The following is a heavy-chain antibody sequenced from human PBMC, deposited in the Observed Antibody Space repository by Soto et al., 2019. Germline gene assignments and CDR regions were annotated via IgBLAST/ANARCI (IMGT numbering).Heavy chain of an antibody. D-gene: IGHD4-17*01. V-gene: IGHV5-51*01. CDR2: IYPGDSDT. CDR3: ARLGWVTTVTTSWFDH. Sequence: PGESLKISCKGSGYSFTSYWIGWVRQMPGKGLEWMGIIYPGDSDTRYSPSFQGQVTISADKSISTAYLQWSSLKASDTAMYYCARLGWVTTVTTSWFDHWGQGTLVTVSS. J-gene: IGHJ5*02. CDR1: GYSFTSYW.